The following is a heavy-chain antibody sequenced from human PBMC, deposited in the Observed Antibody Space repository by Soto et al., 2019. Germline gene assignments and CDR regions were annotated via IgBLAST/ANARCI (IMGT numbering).Heavy chain of an antibody. J-gene: IGHJ6*02. V-gene: IGHV4-39*02. CDR1: GGSIGSKTSC. Sequence: QVQLQESGPGLLKPSETLSLTCNVSGGSIGSKTSCWGWIRQPPGKGLEWIATFYYSEYTYYNPSLKSRVTISLDASKNHCSLRLRSVTAADTAVYYCVKRAGSCRGGRCPGDYAMAVWGQGTTATVSS. D-gene: IGHD2-15*01. CDR2: FYYSEYT. CDR3: VKRAGSCRGGRCPGDYAMAV.